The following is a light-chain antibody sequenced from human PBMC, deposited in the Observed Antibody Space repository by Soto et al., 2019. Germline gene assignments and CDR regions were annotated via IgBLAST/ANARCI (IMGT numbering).Light chain of an antibody. CDR3: QQYGSSPTT. Sequence: DIQMTQSPSSLSASVGDRVTITCRASQGISSYLAWYQQKPGKAPELLIYAASTLQSGVPSRFSGSGSGTDFTLTISSLQPEDFAVYYCQQYGSSPTTFGGGTKV. CDR2: AAS. J-gene: IGKJ4*01. CDR1: QGISSY. V-gene: IGKV1-9*01.